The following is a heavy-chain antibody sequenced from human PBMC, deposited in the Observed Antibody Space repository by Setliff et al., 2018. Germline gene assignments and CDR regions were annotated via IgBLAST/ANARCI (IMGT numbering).Heavy chain of an antibody. V-gene: IGHV4-34*12. Sequence: PSETLSLTCGVYGGSFSGYYWSWIHQPPGKRLEWIGEIIPGGSTNYNPSLKSRVTISVDTSKNQFSLKVNSVTAADTAVYYCARSFSRREKFLLDYWGQGALVTVSS. J-gene: IGHJ4*02. CDR1: GGSFSGYY. CDR3: ARSFSRREKFLLDY. CDR2: IIPGGST.